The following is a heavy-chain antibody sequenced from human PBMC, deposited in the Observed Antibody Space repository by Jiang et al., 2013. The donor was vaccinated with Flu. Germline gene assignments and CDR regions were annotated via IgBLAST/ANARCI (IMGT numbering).Heavy chain of an antibody. D-gene: IGHD3-16*01. CDR1: GFTFTNYA. V-gene: IGHV1-3*01. CDR2: INAGNANT. J-gene: IGHJ4*02. Sequence: SGAEVKKPGASVKVSCKASGFTFTNYAIHWLRQAPGQRLEWMGWINAGNANTKYSENFQARVTITRDTSASTAYMDLSSLRSEDTAVYYCARGGESGYDYVHFDSWGQGTLVTVSS. CDR3: ARGGESGYDYVHFDS.